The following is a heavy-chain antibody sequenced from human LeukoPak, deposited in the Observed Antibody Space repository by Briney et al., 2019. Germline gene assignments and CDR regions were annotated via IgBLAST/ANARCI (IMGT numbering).Heavy chain of an antibody. V-gene: IGHV3-7*01. CDR2: IKQGGNTK. CDR1: GFTFSSHW. D-gene: IGHD4-17*01. CDR3: VRGPSFGDFVDYLDS. Sequence: GGFLRLSCAASGFTFSSHWMTWVRLAPGKGLEWVAHIKQGGNTKHYVGSVKGRFTISRDDAQNTLYLQMNSLRDEDTAVYYCVRGPSFGDFVDYLDSWGQGTRATVSS. J-gene: IGHJ4*02.